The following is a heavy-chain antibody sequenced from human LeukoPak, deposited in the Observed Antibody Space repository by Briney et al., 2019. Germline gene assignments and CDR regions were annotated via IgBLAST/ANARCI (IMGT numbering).Heavy chain of an antibody. CDR3: ARVGRAHKIMASDYYMDV. Sequence: GGSLRLSCAASGFTFITYSMNWVRQAPKKGLEWVSSISSTGNYIYYADSVKGRFTISRDNAKNSLYLQMNSLRAEDTAVYYCARVGRAHKIMASDYYMDVWGKGTTVTVSS. J-gene: IGHJ6*03. CDR2: ISSTGNYI. CDR1: GFTFITYS. V-gene: IGHV3-21*01. D-gene: IGHD5-12*01.